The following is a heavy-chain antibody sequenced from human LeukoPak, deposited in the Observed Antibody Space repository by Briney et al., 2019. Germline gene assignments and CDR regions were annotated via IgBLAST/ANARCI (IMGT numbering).Heavy chain of an antibody. D-gene: IGHD6-19*01. Sequence: GGSLRLSCAPSGFTFSSYAMSWVCQAPGKGLEWVSAISGSGGSTYYADSVKGRFTISRDNSKNTLYLQMNNLRAEDTAVYYCAKGSIAVAGGGSYFDYWGQGTLVTVSS. CDR2: ISGSGGST. J-gene: IGHJ4*02. V-gene: IGHV3-23*01. CDR3: AKGSIAVAGGGSYFDY. CDR1: GFTFSSYA.